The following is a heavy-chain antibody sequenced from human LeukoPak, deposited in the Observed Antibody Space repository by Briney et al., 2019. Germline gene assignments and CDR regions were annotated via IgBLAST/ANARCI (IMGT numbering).Heavy chain of an antibody. V-gene: IGHV1-24*01. CDR3: ATDFSTVTTEIAFDI. D-gene: IGHD4-17*01. J-gene: IGHJ3*02. Sequence: ASVKVSCKVSGYTLTELSMHWVRQAPGKGLEWMGGFDPEDGETIYAQKFQGRVTMTEDTSTDTAYMELSSLRSEDTAVYYCATDFSTVTTEIAFDIWGQGTMVTVSS. CDR2: FDPEDGET. CDR1: GYTLTELS.